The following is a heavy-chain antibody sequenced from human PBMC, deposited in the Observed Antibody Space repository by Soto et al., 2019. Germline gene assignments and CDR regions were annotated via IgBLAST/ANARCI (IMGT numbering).Heavy chain of an antibody. CDR1: GDSVSSNSAA. CDR3: ARSGVQTPNFDY. J-gene: IGHJ4*02. D-gene: IGHD3-10*01. Sequence: SQTLSLTCAISGDSVSSNSAAWNWSRQSPSRGLEWLGRTYYRSKWYNDYAVSVKSRITINPDTSKNQFSLQLNSVTPEDTAVYHCARSGVQTPNFDYWGQGTLVTVSS. CDR2: TYYRSKWYN. V-gene: IGHV6-1*01.